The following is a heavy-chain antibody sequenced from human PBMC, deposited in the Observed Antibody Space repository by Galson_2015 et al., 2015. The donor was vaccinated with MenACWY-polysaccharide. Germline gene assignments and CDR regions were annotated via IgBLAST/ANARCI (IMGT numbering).Heavy chain of an antibody. CDR3: ARDPYTGYNYGVLDY. CDR1: GFTFSSYV. V-gene: IGHV3-23*01. CDR2: ISGSGVST. Sequence: SLRLSCAASGFTFSSYVMSWVRQAPGKGLEGVSSISGSGVSTYYADSVKGQFTISRDNSKSTLYLQINSLRAEDTAVYYCARDPYTGYNYGVLDYWGQGTLVTVSS. J-gene: IGHJ4*02. D-gene: IGHD5-18*01.